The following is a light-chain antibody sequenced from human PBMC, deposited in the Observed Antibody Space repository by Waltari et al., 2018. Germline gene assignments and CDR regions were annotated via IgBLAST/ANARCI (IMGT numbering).Light chain of an antibody. V-gene: IGKV1-39*01. CDR2: VAS. J-gene: IGKJ4*01. CDR3: QQSYTNPPA. Sequence: DIQMTQSPSPLSASVGDRVTITCRASHNIINFLSWYQQKPGRAPRLLMYVASTLQSGVPSRFSGSGSGTDFTLTINSLQPEDIATYYCQQSYTNPPAFAAGTKVEIK. CDR1: HNIINF.